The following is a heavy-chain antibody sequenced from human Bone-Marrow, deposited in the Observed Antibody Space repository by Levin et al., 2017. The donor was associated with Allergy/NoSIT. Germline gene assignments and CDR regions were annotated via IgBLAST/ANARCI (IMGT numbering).Heavy chain of an antibody. D-gene: IGHD1-14*01. V-gene: IGHV1-2*06. CDR2: INPNSGGT. J-gene: IGHJ6*02. CDR3: AREEVSNGMDV. CDR1: GYRFTGYY. Sequence: GESLKISCKASGYRFTGYYIHWVRQAPGQGLEWMGRINPNSGGTNYAQNFQGRVTMTMDTSISTAYMELSRLRSDDTAVYYCAREEVSNGMDVWGQGTTVTVSS.